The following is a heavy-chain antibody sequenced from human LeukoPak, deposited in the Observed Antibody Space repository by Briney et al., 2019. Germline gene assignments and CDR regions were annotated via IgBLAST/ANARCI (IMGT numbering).Heavy chain of an antibody. D-gene: IGHD6-13*01. CDR3: AKSGYSSSWYGEGAFDI. Sequence: GGSLRLSCAASGFTFSSYAMSWVRQAPGKGLEWVSAISGSGGSTYYADSVKGRFTISRDNSKNTLYLQMNSLRAEDTAVYYCAKSGYSSSWYGEGAFDIWGQGTMVTVSS. V-gene: IGHV3-23*01. CDR1: GFTFSSYA. CDR2: ISGSGGST. J-gene: IGHJ3*02.